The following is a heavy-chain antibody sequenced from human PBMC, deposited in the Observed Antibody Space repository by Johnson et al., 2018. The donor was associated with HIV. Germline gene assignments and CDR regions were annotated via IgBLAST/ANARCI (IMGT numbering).Heavy chain of an antibody. V-gene: IGHV3-7*01. Sequence: MQLVESGGGLVQPGGSLRLSCAASGSTFSSYWMSWVRQAPGKGLEWVANIKQEGRAKYYVDSVTGRFTISRDNAQNSLYLQLNSLRAEDTAVYFCARDYRERIAGATLHDAFDCWGQGTMVTVSS. J-gene: IGHJ3*01. CDR3: ARDYRERIAGATLHDAFDC. CDR1: GSTFSSYW. CDR2: IKQEGRAK. D-gene: IGHD1-26*01.